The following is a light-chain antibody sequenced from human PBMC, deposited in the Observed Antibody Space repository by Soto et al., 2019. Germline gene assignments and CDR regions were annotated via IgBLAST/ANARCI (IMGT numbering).Light chain of an antibody. J-gene: IGLJ2*01. CDR1: RSDVGGSDY. CDR2: EVT. V-gene: IGLV2-8*01. Sequence: QSALTQPPSASGSPGQSVTISCTGARSDVGGSDYVSWYQQLPGKAPKLILYEVTKRPAGVPDRFSGSKSGNTASLTVSGLQADDESYYYCSSFARGDNPHVLFGGGTKVTVL. CDR3: SSFARGDNPHVL.